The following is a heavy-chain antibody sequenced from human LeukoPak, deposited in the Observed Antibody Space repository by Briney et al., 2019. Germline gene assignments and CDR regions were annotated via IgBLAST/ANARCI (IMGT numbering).Heavy chain of an antibody. J-gene: IGHJ4*02. CDR2: INPNSGGT. D-gene: IGHD5-18*01. CDR3: AKEVLGDTAMGTPFYFDY. V-gene: IGHV1-2*02. Sequence: ASVKVSCKASGYTFTGYYMHWVRQAPGQGLEWMGWINPNSGGTNFAQKFQGRVTMTRDTSINTAYMELSRLTSDDTAVYYCAKEVLGDTAMGTPFYFDYWGQGTLVTVSS. CDR1: GYTFTGYY.